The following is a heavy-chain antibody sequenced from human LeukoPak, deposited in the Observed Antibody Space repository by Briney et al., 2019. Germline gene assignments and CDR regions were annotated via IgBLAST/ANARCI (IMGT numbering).Heavy chain of an antibody. CDR2: IRYDGSNY. J-gene: IGHJ4*02. D-gene: IGHD2-8*01. CDR3: SRMVYAKYYFDY. Sequence: GGSLRLSCAASGFTFSSYVMHWVRQAPGKGLEWVAFIRYDGSNYYYSDPVKGRFTISRDNSKNKLYLQMHSLSAEDTAVYYCSRMVYAKYYFDYWGQGTLVTVSS. V-gene: IGHV3-30*02. CDR1: GFTFSSYV.